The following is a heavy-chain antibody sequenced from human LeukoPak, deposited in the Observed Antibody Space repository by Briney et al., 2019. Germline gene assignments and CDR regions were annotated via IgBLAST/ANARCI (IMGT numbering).Heavy chain of an antibody. Sequence: ASVKVSCKASGYTFTSYGISWVRQAPGQGLEWMGWISAYNGNTNYAQKLQGRVTMTTDTSTSTAYMELRSLRSDDTAVYYCARWRFGELLPYYFDYWGQGTLVTVSS. CDR3: ARWRFGELLPYYFDY. CDR2: ISAYNGNT. CDR1: GYTFTSYG. J-gene: IGHJ4*02. V-gene: IGHV1-18*01. D-gene: IGHD3-10*01.